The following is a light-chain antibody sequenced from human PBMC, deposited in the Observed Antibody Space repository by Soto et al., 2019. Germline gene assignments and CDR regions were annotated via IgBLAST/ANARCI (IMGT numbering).Light chain of an antibody. CDR1: QSVLDTSDSKNH. J-gene: IGKJ2*01. V-gene: IGKV4-1*01. CDR2: WAS. CDR3: QQYFLGPYT. Sequence: DIVMTQSPDSLAVSLGERATINCKSSQSVLDTSDSKNHLAWYQQKPGQPPKLLIYWASTRESGVPDRFSGGGSGTDFTLTINRLQAEDVAVYYCQQYFLGPYTFGQGTEL.